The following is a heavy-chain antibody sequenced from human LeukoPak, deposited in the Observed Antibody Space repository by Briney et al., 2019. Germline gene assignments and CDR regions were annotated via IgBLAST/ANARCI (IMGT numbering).Heavy chain of an antibody. Sequence: SETLSLTCTVSGGSISSSSYYWGWIRQPPGKGLEWIGSIYYSGSTYYNPSLKSRVTISVDTSKNQFSLKLSSVTAADTAVYYCARGDGSGSYYMGYYFDYWGQGTLVTVSS. J-gene: IGHJ4*02. CDR3: ARGDGSGSYYMGYYFDY. V-gene: IGHV4-39*07. D-gene: IGHD3-10*01. CDR1: GGSISSSSYY. CDR2: IYYSGST.